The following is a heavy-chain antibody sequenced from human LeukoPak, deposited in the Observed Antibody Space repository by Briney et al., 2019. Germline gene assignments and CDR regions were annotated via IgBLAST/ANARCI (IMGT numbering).Heavy chain of an antibody. CDR1: GFTFSSYA. J-gene: IGHJ4*02. D-gene: IGHD2-15*01. CDR3: ASRGQLLPVDY. Sequence: GRSLRLSCAASGFTFSSYAMHWVRQAPGKGLEWVAVISYDGSNKYYADSVKGRFTISRDNSKNTLYLQMNSLRAEDTAVYYCASRGQLLPVDYWGQGTLVTVSS. V-gene: IGHV3-30-3*01. CDR2: ISYDGSNK.